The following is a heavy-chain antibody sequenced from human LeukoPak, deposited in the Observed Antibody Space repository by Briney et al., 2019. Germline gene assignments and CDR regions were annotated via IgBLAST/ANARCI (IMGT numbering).Heavy chain of an antibody. CDR3: AKTFSSTVTYDALDI. Sequence: GGSLRLSCAASGFTFDDYAMHWVRQAPGKGLEGVFLFIWDGGSTYYADSVKDRFTNSSNNSKNSLYLQMNSLRAEDTALYYCAKTFSSTVTYDALDIWGQGTMVTVSS. V-gene: IGHV3-43D*03. J-gene: IGHJ3*02. D-gene: IGHD4-11*01. CDR1: GFTFDDYA. CDR2: FIWDGGST.